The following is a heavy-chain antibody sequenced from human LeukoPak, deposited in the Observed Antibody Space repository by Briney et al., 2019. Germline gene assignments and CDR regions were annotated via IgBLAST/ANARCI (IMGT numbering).Heavy chain of an antibody. V-gene: IGHV1-2*02. J-gene: IGHJ3*02. D-gene: IGHD2-15*01. Sequence: ASVKVSCKASGYTFTGYYMHWVRQAPGQGLEWMGWINPNSGGTNYAQKFQGRVTMTRDTSISTAYMELSRLRSDDTAVYYCARDGDCSGGSCPGPDDAFDIWGQGTMVTVSS. CDR3: ARDGDCSGGSCPGPDDAFDI. CDR2: INPNSGGT. CDR1: GYTFTGYY.